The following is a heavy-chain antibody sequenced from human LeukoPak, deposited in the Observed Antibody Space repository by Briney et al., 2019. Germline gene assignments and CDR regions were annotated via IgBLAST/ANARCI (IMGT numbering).Heavy chain of an antibody. CDR3: ARGESPLAPQY. J-gene: IGHJ4*02. Sequence: ASVKVSCKASGYTFTGYYMHWVRQAPGQGLEWMGWMNANSGGTKYAQKVQGRVTMTRDTSISTAYMELSGLTSDDTAVYYCARGESPLAPQYWGPGTLVTV. V-gene: IGHV1-2*02. CDR2: MNANSGGT. CDR1: GYTFTGYY.